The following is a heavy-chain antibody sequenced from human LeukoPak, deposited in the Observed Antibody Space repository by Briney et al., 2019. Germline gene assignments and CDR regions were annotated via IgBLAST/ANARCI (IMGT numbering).Heavy chain of an antibody. V-gene: IGHV3-23*01. J-gene: IGHJ4*02. CDR3: AKANIVVVVAAGLGFDY. CDR1: GFTFSSYA. D-gene: IGHD2-15*01. Sequence: GGSLRLSCAASGFTFSSYAMSWVRQAPGKGLEWVSAISGSGDSTYYADSVKGRFTISRDNSKNTLYLQMNSLRAEDTAVHYCAKANIVVVVAAGLGFDYWGQGTLVTVSS. CDR2: ISGSGDST.